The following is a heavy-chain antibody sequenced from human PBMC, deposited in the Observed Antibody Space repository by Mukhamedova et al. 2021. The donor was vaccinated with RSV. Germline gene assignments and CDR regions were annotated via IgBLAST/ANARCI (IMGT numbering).Heavy chain of an antibody. V-gene: IGHV3-15*01. D-gene: IGHD2-2*01. CDR3: TTSKKYCSSTSCYGGSFDY. J-gene: IGHJ4*02. Sequence: DYAALVKGRFTISRDDSKNTLYLQMNGLKTEDTAVYYCTTSKKYCSSTSCYGGSFDYWGQGTLVTVSS.